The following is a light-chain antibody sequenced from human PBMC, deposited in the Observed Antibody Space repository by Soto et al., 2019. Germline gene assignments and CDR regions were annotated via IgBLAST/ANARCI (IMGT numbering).Light chain of an antibody. V-gene: IGKV3-11*01. CDR3: QQRRDWYT. CDR1: QSVGTS. Sequence: EIVLSQSPATLSLSPGGRASMSCRDSQSVGTSLAWFQQKPGQAPRLLIYDASNRATAIPARFSGSGSGTDFTLTISRLDPEDFAVYYCQQRRDWYTFGQGTRV. J-gene: IGKJ2*01. CDR2: DAS.